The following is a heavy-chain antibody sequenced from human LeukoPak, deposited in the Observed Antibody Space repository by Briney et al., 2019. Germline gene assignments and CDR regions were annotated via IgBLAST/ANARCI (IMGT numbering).Heavy chain of an antibody. Sequence: ARSLRLSYASSGFTFSNHGMHWVRQAPGKRLEWVAVISYDGSNKYYTDSVKGRFTISRDNSKNTLYLQMNSLRAEDTAVYYSAKDGAVRGVMPYYFDYWGQGTLVTVSS. V-gene: IGHV3-30*18. J-gene: IGHJ4*02. D-gene: IGHD3-10*01. CDR3: AKDGAVRGVMPYYFDY. CDR2: ISYDGSNK. CDR1: GFTFSNHG.